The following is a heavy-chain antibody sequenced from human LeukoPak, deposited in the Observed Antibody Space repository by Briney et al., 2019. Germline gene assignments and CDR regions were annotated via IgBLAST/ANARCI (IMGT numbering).Heavy chain of an antibody. Sequence: QPGGSLRLSCAASGFTFSSYSMNWVRQAPGKGLEWVAVIWYDGSNKYYADSVKGRFTISRDNSKNTLYLQMNSLRAEDTAVYYCAKDAESGHTGYYFDYWGQGTLVTVSS. V-gene: IGHV3-33*06. CDR2: IWYDGSNK. CDR3: AKDAESGHTGYYFDY. CDR1: GFTFSSYS. J-gene: IGHJ4*02. D-gene: IGHD5-18*01.